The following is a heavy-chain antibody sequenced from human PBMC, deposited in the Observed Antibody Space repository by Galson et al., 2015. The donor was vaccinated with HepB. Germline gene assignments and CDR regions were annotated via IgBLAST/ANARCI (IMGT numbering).Heavy chain of an antibody. CDR2: TYYRSEWYN. CDR1: GDSVSTYNPA. J-gene: IGHJ6*02. CDR3: ARYTEQLAPPYYYYYYGMDV. Sequence: CAISGDSVSTYNPAWDWIRQSPSRGLEWLGRTYYRSEWYNDYAESVKSRITINPDTSKNHVSLQLNSVTPEDTAVYYWARYTEQLAPPYYYYYYGMDVWGQGTTVTVSS. D-gene: IGHD6-6*01. V-gene: IGHV6-1*01.